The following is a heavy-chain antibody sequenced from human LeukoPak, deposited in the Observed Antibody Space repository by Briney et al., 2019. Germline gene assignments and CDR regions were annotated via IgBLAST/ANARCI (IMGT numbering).Heavy chain of an antibody. CDR3: AREGGVAVSGRRGYYFDY. D-gene: IGHD6-19*01. Sequence: GRSLRLSCAASGFTFSSYAMHWVRQAPGKGLEWVAVISYDGSNKYYADSVKGRFTISRDNSKNTLYLQMNSLRAEDTAVYYCAREGGVAVSGRRGYYFDYWGQGTLVTVSS. J-gene: IGHJ4*02. CDR1: GFTFSSYA. CDR2: ISYDGSNK. V-gene: IGHV3-30-3*01.